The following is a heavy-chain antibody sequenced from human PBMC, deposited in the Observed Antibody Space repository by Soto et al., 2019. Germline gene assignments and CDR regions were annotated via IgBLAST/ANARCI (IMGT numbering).Heavy chain of an antibody. J-gene: IGHJ5*01. CDR2: ISRTGDSA. D-gene: IGHD3-22*01. CDR1: GFSFSDYA. V-gene: IGHV3-23*01. Sequence: EVHLLESGGALVRPGGSPTLSCAASGFSFSDYAMSWVRQAPGKGLEWVSSISRTGDSAYYADSVKGRFAISRDRSKNRLSRQMNSLRVEDTAVYYCAKGPDGSGYYHNWFDSWGQGTLITVSS. CDR3: AKGPDGSGYYHNWFDS.